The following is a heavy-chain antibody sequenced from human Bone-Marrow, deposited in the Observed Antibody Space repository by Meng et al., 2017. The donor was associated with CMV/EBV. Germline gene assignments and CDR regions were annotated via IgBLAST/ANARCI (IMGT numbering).Heavy chain of an antibody. D-gene: IGHD6-19*01. CDR3: ARERKIAVAGMYYYYGKDV. J-gene: IGHJ6*02. V-gene: IGHV3-13*01. CDR1: GFTFSSYD. CDR2: IGTAGDT. Sequence: GESLKISCAACGFTFSSYDMHWVRQATGKGLEWVSVIGTAGDTYYPGSVKGRFTISRDNSKNTLYLQMNSLRAEDTSVYYCARERKIAVAGMYYYYGKDVWGQGTTVTVSS.